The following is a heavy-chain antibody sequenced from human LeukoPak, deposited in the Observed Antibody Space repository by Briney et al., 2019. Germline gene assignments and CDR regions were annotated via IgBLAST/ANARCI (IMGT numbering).Heavy chain of an antibody. D-gene: IGHD6-19*01. Sequence: ASVKVSCKASGYTFTHHGISWVRQAPGQGLEWMGWISCYNGDTHYAQKFQGRVTMTTYKSTSTDYMEVRSLRSDDTAVYYCARDPSNTSGYYAYFDNWGQGTLVTVSS. J-gene: IGHJ4*02. V-gene: IGHV1-18*01. CDR1: GYTFTHHG. CDR2: ISCYNGDT. CDR3: ARDPSNTSGYYAYFDN.